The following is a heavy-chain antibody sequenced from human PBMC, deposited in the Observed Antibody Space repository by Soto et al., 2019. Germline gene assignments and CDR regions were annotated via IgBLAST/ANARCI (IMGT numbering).Heavy chain of an antibody. CDR3: ARSSDTLSWFDP. J-gene: IGHJ5*02. CDR2: IYPGVSDT. CDR1: GYSFTSYW. D-gene: IGHD2-21*02. Sequence: GESLKISCKGSGYSFTSYWIGWVRQMPGKGLEWMGIIYPGVSDTRYSPSFHGQVTISAVNSISTACLQWSSLKASDTAMYYCARSSDTLSWFDPWGQGTLVTVSS. V-gene: IGHV5-51*01.